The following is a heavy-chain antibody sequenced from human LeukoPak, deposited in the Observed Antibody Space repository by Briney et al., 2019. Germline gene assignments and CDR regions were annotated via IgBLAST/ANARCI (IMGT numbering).Heavy chain of an antibody. V-gene: IGHV1-69*05. CDR3: ARAPCVLCDYYDSSGYYYGYFDY. Sequence: ASVKVSCKASGGTFSSYAISWVRQAPGQGLEWMGGIIPIFGTANYAQKFQGRVTITTDESTSTAYMELSSLRSEDTAVYHCARAPCVLCDYYDSSGYYYGYFDYWGQGTLVTVSS. CDR2: IIPIFGTA. J-gene: IGHJ4*02. D-gene: IGHD3-22*01. CDR1: GGTFSSYA.